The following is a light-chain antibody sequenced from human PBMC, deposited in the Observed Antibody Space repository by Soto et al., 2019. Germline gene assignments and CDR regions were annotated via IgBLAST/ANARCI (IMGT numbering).Light chain of an antibody. CDR3: MQALQTPPT. CDR1: QSLLNSNGYNY. Sequence: DVVITQSPLSLPFIPRDPASISCGSSQSLLNSNGYNYLAWYLQKPGQSPQLLIYLGSNRASGVPDRFSGSGSGTDFTLKISRVEAEDVGVYYCMQALQTPPTFGQGTKVDI. V-gene: IGKV2-28*01. CDR2: LGS. J-gene: IGKJ1*01.